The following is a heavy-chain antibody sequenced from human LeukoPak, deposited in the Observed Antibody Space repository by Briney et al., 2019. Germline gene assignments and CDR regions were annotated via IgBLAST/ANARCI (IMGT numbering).Heavy chain of an antibody. V-gene: IGHV4-59*01. Sequence: SETLSLTCTVSGGSMSPYHWSWIRQPPGKGLEWIGYIYYSGSTNYNPSLKSRVTISVDTSTNQSSLKLSSVTAVDTAVYYCARVAYYDILTGYYPSYYFDYWGQGTLVTVSS. CDR2: IYYSGST. J-gene: IGHJ4*02. CDR3: ARVAYYDILTGYYPSYYFDY. CDR1: GGSMSPYH. D-gene: IGHD3-9*01.